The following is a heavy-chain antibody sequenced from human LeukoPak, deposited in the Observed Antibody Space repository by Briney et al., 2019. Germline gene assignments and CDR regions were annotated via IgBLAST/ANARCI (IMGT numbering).Heavy chain of an antibody. CDR2: ISSDSAYI. V-gene: IGHV3-21*01. D-gene: IGHD2-2*01. J-gene: IGHJ4*02. Sequence: PGGSLRLSCAPSGFTFSACSMNWVRQAPGKGLEWVSVISSDSAYIYYADSVKGRFTVSRDNAKNSLSLHMSSLSAEDTGVYYCARDGTGWSRDYWGQGTLVTVSS. CDR3: ARDGTGWSRDY. CDR1: GFTFSACS.